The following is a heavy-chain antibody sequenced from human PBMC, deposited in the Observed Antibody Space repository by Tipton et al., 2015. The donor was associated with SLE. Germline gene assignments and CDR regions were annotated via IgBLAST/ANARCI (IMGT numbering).Heavy chain of an antibody. CDR2: IYSGGST. Sequence: QLVQSGGGLVQPGGSLRLSCAASGFTVGSNHMSWVRQAPGKGLEWVSVIYSGGSTYHADSVKGRFTISRHNSKNTLYLQMNSLRAEDTAVYYCAREWGYCSGSSCYPNYYFDYWGQGTLVTVSS. J-gene: IGHJ4*02. CDR3: AREWGYCSGSSCYPNYYFDY. CDR1: GFTVGSNH. D-gene: IGHD2-15*01. V-gene: IGHV3-53*04.